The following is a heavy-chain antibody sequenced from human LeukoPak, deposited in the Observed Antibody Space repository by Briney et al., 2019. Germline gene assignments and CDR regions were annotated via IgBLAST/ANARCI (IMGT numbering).Heavy chain of an antibody. D-gene: IGHD2-21*01. V-gene: IGHV4-59*01. CDR2: IYYAGSS. J-gene: IGHJ3*02. CDR3: ARGAARGGDAHTFDI. Sequence: SETLSLTCTVSGGSTSSYYWSWIRQPPGKGLEWIGNIYYAGSSNKNPSLKSRVTISVDTSKNQLSLNLNSVTAADTAVYYCARGAARGGDAHTFDIWGLGTMVTVSS. CDR1: GGSTSSYY.